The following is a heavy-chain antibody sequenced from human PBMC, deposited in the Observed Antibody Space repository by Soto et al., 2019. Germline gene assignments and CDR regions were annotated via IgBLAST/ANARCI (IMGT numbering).Heavy chain of an antibody. D-gene: IGHD3-3*01. J-gene: IGHJ6*02. V-gene: IGHV3-53*01. CDR2: IYSGGST. CDR1: GFTVSSNY. Sequence: GALRLSCAASGFTVSSNYMSWVRQAPGKGLEWVSVIYSGGSTYYADSVKGRFTISRDNSKNTLYLQMNSLRAEDTAVYYCARVFGAVYYYGMDVWGQGTTVTVSS. CDR3: ARVFGAVYYYGMDV.